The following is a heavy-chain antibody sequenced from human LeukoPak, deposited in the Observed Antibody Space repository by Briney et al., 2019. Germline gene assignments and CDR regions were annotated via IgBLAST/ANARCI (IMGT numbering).Heavy chain of an antibody. CDR2: ISYDGSNK. CDR3: AKDGYCSSTSCFLPPYYYYMDV. J-gene: IGHJ6*03. CDR1: GFTFSSYA. D-gene: IGHD2-2*03. V-gene: IGHV3-30*04. Sequence: GGSLRLSCAASGFTFSSYAMHWVRQAPGKGLEWVAVISYDGSNKYYADSVKGRFTISRDNSKNTLYLQMNSLRAEDTAVYYCAKDGYCSSTSCFLPPYYYYMDVWGKGTTVTISS.